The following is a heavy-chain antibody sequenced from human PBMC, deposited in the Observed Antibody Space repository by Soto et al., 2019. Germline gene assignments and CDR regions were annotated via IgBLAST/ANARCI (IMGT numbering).Heavy chain of an antibody. D-gene: IGHD5-18*01. CDR2: IGTAGDT. V-gene: IGHV3-13*01. CDR3: ARGGIYSSYYYYGMDV. CDR1: GFTFSSYD. J-gene: IGHJ6*02. Sequence: GGSLRLSCAASGFTFSSYDMHWVRQATGKGLEWVSAIGTAGDTYYPGSVKGRFTISRENAKNSLYLQMNSLRAGDTAVYYCARGGIYSSYYYYGMDVWGQGTTVTVSS.